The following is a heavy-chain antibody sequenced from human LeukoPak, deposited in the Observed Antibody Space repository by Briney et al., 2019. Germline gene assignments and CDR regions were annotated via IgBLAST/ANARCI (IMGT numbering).Heavy chain of an antibody. D-gene: IGHD1-26*01. CDR2: INFKSGGT. CDR3: ARDPQRREIGIDY. CDR1: GYIFTDYY. J-gene: IGHJ4*02. Sequence: ASVKVSCKASGYIFTDYYIHWVRQAPGQGLECMGWINFKSGGTNYAQKFQGRVTMTRDTSINTAYMELSSLRSDDTAVYYCARDPQRREIGIDYWGQGTLVTVSS. V-gene: IGHV1-2*02.